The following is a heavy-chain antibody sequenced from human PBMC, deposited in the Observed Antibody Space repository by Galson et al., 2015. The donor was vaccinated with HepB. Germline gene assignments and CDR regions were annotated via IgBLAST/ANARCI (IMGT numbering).Heavy chain of an antibody. Sequence: SLRLSCAASGFTFSSYSMNWVRQAPGKGLEWVSSISSSSSYIYYADLVKGRFTISRDNAKNSLYLQMNSLRAEDTAVYYCARDGVGATGWFDPWGQGTLVTVSS. J-gene: IGHJ5*02. CDR2: ISSSSSYI. V-gene: IGHV3-21*01. CDR3: ARDGVGATGWFDP. D-gene: IGHD1-26*01. CDR1: GFTFSSYS.